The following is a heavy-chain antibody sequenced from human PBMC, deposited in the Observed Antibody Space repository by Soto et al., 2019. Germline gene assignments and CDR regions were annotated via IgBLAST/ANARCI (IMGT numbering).Heavy chain of an antibody. Sequence: QDQLVQSGAEVKKPGASVTVSCKASGYSFTNYGITWVRQAPGQGLERMGWISGFNGNTHYAQKLQGRVTMTTDASTSTAYMELRSLRSDDTAVYYCARDRGVAPPVAGNTHYYYYMDVWGKGTTVTVSS. J-gene: IGHJ6*03. D-gene: IGHD6-19*01. V-gene: IGHV1-18*01. CDR3: ARDRGVAPPVAGNTHYYYYMDV. CDR1: GYSFTNYG. CDR2: ISGFNGNT.